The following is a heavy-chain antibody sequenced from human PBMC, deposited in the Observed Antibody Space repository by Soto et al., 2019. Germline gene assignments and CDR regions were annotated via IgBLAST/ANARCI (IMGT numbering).Heavy chain of an antibody. D-gene: IGHD3-9*01. CDR1: GASISGYH. V-gene: IGHV4-59*08. Sequence: SETLSLTCTVSGASISGYHWSWIRQPPGKGLECLGYISYSGATNYNPSLKSRVTMSIDTSKNQFSLQLNSVTAADTAVYYCARGFAIDWYTYYFDYWGPGPLVTVS. CDR2: ISYSGAT. CDR3: ARGFAIDWYTYYFDY. J-gene: IGHJ4*02.